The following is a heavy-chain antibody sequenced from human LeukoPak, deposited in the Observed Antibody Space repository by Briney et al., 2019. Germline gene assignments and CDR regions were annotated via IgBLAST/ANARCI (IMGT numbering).Heavy chain of an antibody. V-gene: IGHV4-30-2*01. CDR2: IHHSGST. J-gene: IGHJ5*02. D-gene: IGHD6-13*01. CDR1: GGSISSGGYS. CDR3: ARGGDLAAAGRYNWFDP. Sequence: SETLSLTCAVSGGSISSGGYSWSWIRQPPGKGLEWIGYIHHSGSTYYNPSLKSRVTISVDRSKNQFSLKLSSVTAADTAVYYCARGGDLAAAGRYNWFDPWGQGTLVTVSS.